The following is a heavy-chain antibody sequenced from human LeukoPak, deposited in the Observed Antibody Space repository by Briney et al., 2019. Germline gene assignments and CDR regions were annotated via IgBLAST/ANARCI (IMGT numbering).Heavy chain of an antibody. Sequence: PGGSLRLSCAASGFTFISYAMSWVRHAPGKGLEWVSAISGSGGITYYADSVKGRFTIARDNSNNTLYLQMNSMRGDETAVYYCEKDGGRIAVGSSLDYWGQGTLVTVS. J-gene: IGHJ4*02. V-gene: IGHV3-23*01. CDR2: ISGSGGIT. D-gene: IGHD6-19*01. CDR3: EKDGGRIAVGSSLDY. CDR1: GFTFISYA.